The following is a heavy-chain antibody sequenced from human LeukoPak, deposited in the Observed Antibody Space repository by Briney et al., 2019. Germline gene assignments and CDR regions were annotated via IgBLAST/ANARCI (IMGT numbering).Heavy chain of an antibody. V-gene: IGHV3-33*01. J-gene: IGHJ4*02. CDR1: GFTFSSYG. CDR2: IWYDGRNK. Sequence: PGGSLRLSCAASGFTFSSYGMHWVRQAPSKGLEWVAVIWYDGRNKYYADSVKGRFTISRDNSKNTLYLQMNSLRAEDTAVYYCARNMANSPDYWGQGTLVTVSS. CDR3: ARNMANSPDY. D-gene: IGHD2/OR15-2a*01.